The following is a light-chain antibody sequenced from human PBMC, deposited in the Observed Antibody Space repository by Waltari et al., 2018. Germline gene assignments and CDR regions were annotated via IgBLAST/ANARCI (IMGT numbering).Light chain of an antibody. V-gene: IGKV3-20*01. CDR3: QHYVALPVT. J-gene: IGKJ1*01. CDR1: QSVGRT. Sequence: TLSCRASQSVGRTLAWYQQKPGQAPSLVIYGASIRATGISDRFSSSGSGTDFSLTISRLEPEDFAVYYCQHYVALPVTFGQGTKVEIK. CDR2: GAS.